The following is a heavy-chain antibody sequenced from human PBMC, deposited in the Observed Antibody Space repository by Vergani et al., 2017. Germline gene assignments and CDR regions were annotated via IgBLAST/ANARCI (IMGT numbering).Heavy chain of an antibody. CDR2: ISGSGGST. Sequence: EVQLLESGGGLVQPGGSLRLSCAASGFTFSSYAMSWVRQAPGKGLEWVSAISGSGGSTYYADSVKGRFTISRDNSKNTLYLQMNSLRAEDTAVYYCAKESSPHYSSGWYWFDPWGQGTLVTVSS. CDR3: AKESSPHYSSGWYWFDP. D-gene: IGHD6-19*01. V-gene: IGHV3-23*01. J-gene: IGHJ5*02. CDR1: GFTFSSYA.